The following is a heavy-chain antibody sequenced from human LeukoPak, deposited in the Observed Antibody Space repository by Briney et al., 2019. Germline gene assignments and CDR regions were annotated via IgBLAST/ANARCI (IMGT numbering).Heavy chain of an antibody. CDR2: ISAYNGNT. Sequence: ASVKVSCKASGYTFISYGVSWVRQAPGQGLEWMGWISAYNGNTNYAQKVQGRVTMTTDASTSTAYMELRSLRSDGTAVYYCARDSCTSTSCSFDYWGQGTLVTVSS. CDR3: ARDSCTSTSCSFDY. D-gene: IGHD2-2*01. J-gene: IGHJ4*02. CDR1: GYTFISYG. V-gene: IGHV1-18*01.